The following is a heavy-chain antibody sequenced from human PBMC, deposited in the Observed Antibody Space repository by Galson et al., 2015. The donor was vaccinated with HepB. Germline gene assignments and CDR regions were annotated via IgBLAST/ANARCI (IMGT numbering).Heavy chain of an antibody. D-gene: IGHD3-16*01. J-gene: IGHJ5*01. Sequence: VSGISGDGGSSFYADSVKGRFTISKDNSKDTVYLQINSARDEDTAVYYCAKGYGLFDSWGQGILVTVSS. V-gene: IGHV3-23*01. CDR3: AKGYGLFDS. CDR2: ISGDGGSS.